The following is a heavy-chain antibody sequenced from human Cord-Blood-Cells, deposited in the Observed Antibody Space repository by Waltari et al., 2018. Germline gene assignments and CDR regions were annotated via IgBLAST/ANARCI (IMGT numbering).Heavy chain of an antibody. CDR2: INPNSGGT. Sequence: QVQLVQSGAEVKKPGPSVKVSCKASGYTFTGSSMHWVRQAPGQGLEWMGWINPNSGGTNYAQKFQGWVTMTRDTSISTAYMELSRLRSDDTAAYYCARDPSIAVAGTGYFDYWGQGTLVTVSS. CDR3: ARDPSIAVAGTGYFDY. CDR1: GYTFTGSS. V-gene: IGHV1-2*04. J-gene: IGHJ4*02. D-gene: IGHD6-19*01.